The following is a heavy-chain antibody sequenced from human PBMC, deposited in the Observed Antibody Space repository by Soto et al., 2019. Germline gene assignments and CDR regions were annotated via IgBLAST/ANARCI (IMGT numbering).Heavy chain of an antibody. J-gene: IGHJ6*02. CDR2: ISYEGSNT. Sequence: LILSCVASGFTFDTYGIHWVRQAPVKLLHWVALISYEGSNTYYADSVRGRFTISRDNSKNTLYLQMNTLRPEDTGLYYCARVTPGNNLYYFSGLDFWGQGTSVTVSS. CDR3: ARVTPGNNLYYFSGLDF. CDR1: GFTFDTYG. D-gene: IGHD1-1*01. V-gene: IGHV3-30-3*01.